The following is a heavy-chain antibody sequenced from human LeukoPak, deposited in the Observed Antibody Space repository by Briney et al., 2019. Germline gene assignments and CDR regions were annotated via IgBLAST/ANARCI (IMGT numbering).Heavy chain of an antibody. CDR3: ARGHYGGNSNWFDP. J-gene: IGHJ5*02. D-gene: IGHD4-23*01. CDR1: GGSISSYY. V-gene: IGHV4-59*01. CDR2: IYYSGST. Sequence: SETLSLTCTVSGGSISSYYWSWIRQPPGKGLEWIGYIYYSGSTNYNPSLKSRVTISVDTSKNQFSLKLSSVTAADTAVYYCARGHYGGNSNWFDPWGQGTLVTVSS.